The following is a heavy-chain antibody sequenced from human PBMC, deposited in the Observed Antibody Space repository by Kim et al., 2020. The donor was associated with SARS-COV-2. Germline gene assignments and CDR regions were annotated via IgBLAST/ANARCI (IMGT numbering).Heavy chain of an antibody. CDR1: GFTFSSYG. CDR2: ISYDGSNK. J-gene: IGHJ3*02. D-gene: IGHD3-22*01. CDR3: ARDGFADSSGYTGAFDI. Sequence: GGSLRLSCAASGFTFSSYGMHWVRQAPGKGLEWVAVISYDGSNKYYADSVKGRFTISRDNSKNTLYLQMNSLRAEDTAVYYCARDGFADSSGYTGAFDIWGQGTMVTVSS. V-gene: IGHV3-33*05.